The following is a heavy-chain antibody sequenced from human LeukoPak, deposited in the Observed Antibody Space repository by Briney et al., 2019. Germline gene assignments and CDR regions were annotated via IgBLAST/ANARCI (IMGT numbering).Heavy chain of an antibody. CDR2: IYAGGNT. V-gene: IGHV3-66*02. J-gene: IGHJ3*02. CDR1: GLTVSSKY. CDR3: ASPQTPSSFYAFDI. Sequence: GGSLRLSCAVSGLTVSSKYMSWVRQAPGKGLEWVSVIYAGGNTYYADSVKGRFTISRDNSKNTLYLQVDNLRPEDTAMYYLASPQTPSSFYAFDIWGQGTMVTVSS.